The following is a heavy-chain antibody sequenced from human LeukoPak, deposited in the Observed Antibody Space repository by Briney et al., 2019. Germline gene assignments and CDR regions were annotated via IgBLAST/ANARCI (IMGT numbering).Heavy chain of an antibody. D-gene: IGHD3-3*01. CDR3: ARARYYDFWSGYSYYGMDV. CDR2: IIPILGIA. V-gene: IGHV1-69*02. Sequence: SVKVSCKASGGTFSSYTISWVRQAPGQGLEWMGRIIPILGIANYAQKFQGRVTITADKSTSTAYMELSSLRSEDTAVYYCARARYYDFWSGYSYYGMDVWGQGTTVTVSS. J-gene: IGHJ6*02. CDR1: GGTFSSYT.